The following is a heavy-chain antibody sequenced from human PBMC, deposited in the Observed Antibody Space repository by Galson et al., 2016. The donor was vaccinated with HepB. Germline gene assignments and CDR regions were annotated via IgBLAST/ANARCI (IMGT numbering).Heavy chain of an antibody. D-gene: IGHD2-2*01. CDR3: ARDSCSSTSCYHDY. CDR1: GFTFTSYA. V-gene: IGHV3-30*04. J-gene: IGHJ4*02. CDR2: ISYDGSNQ. Sequence: SLRLSCAASGFTFTSYALHWVRQAPGKGLEWLAVISYDGSNQYYADSVKGRFTISRDNSKNTQYLQMNSLRAEDTAVYYCARDSCSSTSCYHDYWGQGTLVTVSS.